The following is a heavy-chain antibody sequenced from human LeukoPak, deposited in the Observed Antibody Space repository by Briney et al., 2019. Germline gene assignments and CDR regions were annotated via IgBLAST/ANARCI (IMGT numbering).Heavy chain of an antibody. V-gene: IGHV3-33*08. D-gene: IGHD3-16*01. CDR3: ARDMRNDYFDY. Sequence: GRSLRLSCAASGFTFSSYGMHWVRQAPGKGLEWVAIIWYDGSNKYYADSVKGRFTISRDNSKNTLYLQMNSLRAEDTAVYYCARDMRNDYFDYWGQGTLVTVSS. J-gene: IGHJ4*02. CDR2: IWYDGSNK. CDR1: GFTFSSYG.